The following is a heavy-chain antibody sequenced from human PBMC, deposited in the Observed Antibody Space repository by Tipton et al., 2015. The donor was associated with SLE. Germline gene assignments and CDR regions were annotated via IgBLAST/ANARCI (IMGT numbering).Heavy chain of an antibody. CDR3: ARGPLQRGPPGAY. CDR2: IADTGRP. CDR1: GGSFSGFH. J-gene: IGHJ4*02. V-gene: IGHV4-34*01. Sequence: TLSLTCAVYGGSFSGFHWTWSRPPPGQGVEGIGEIADTGRPNYNPSLKSRVTISLDTSKSQFSLILNSLTAADTAVYYCARGPLQRGPPGAYWGQGTLVTVSS. D-gene: IGHD6-25*01.